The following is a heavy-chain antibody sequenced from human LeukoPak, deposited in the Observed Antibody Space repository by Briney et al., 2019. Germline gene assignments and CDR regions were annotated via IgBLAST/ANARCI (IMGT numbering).Heavy chain of an antibody. D-gene: IGHD6-13*01. CDR3: ARERSRSSVPPSIAAAQYNWFDP. CDR2: IYYSGVT. J-gene: IGHJ5*02. V-gene: IGHV4-59*01. Sequence: PSQTLSLTCTVSGGSISSYYWSWIRQPPGKGREWIGYIYYSGVTNYNPSLKSRVTISVDTSKNQSSLTLSSVTAAATAVYYCARERSRSSVPPSIAAAQYNWFDPWGQGTLVTVSS. CDR1: GGSISSYY.